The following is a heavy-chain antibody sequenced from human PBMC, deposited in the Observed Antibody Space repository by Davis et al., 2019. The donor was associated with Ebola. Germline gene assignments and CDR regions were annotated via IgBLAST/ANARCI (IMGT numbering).Heavy chain of an antibody. D-gene: IGHD3-22*01. J-gene: IGHJ3*02. CDR3: ARDLEIVVVIGAFDI. Sequence: SCKASGYTFTSYAMHWVRQAPAKGLAWVSSISSSSSYIYNADSVKGRFTITRDNAKNSLYLQMNSLRAEDTAVYYCARDLEIVVVIGAFDIWGQGTMVTVSS. CDR2: ISSSSSYI. V-gene: IGHV3-21*01. CDR1: GYTFTSYA.